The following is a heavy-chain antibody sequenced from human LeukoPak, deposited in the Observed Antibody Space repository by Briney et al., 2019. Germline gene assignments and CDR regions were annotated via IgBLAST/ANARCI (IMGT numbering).Heavy chain of an antibody. J-gene: IGHJ4*02. CDR1: GVSISIISYY. D-gene: IGHD6-25*01. CDR2: IYYTGTT. Sequence: SETLSLTCTVSGVSISIISYYWGWVRQSPGKGLEWIVTIYYTGTTYYNPSLRSRVTISLNTSKNQFSLKLNSVTAADTAVYYCARGMRYSSAYYFDYWGQGTLVTVSS. V-gene: IGHV4-39*01. CDR3: ARGMRYSSAYYFDY.